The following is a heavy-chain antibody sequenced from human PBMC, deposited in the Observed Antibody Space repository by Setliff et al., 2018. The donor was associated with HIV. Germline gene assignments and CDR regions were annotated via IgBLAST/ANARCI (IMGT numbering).Heavy chain of an antibody. CDR3: ARRAYCSSTTCFDN. CDR2: INSDGSST. V-gene: IGHV3-74*01. CDR1: GFTFSSYW. J-gene: IGHJ4*02. D-gene: IGHD2-2*01. Sequence: GGSLRLSCAASGFTFSSYWMHWVRQAPGKGLVWVSRINSDGSSTSYADSVKGRFTISRDNAKNTLYLQMNSLRAEDTAVYYCARRAYCSSTTCFDNWGQGTLVTVSS.